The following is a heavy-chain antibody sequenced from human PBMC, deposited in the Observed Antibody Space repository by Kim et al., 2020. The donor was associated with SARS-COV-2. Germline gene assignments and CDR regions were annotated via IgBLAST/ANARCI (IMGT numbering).Heavy chain of an antibody. CDR3: ARVAAGVVAAYQPFDY. D-gene: IGHD2-15*01. V-gene: IGHV3-48*02. Sequence: SVKGQLTNARDNAKNSLYLQMNSLRDEDTAVYYCARVAAGVVAAYQPFDYWGQGTLVTVSS. J-gene: IGHJ4*02.